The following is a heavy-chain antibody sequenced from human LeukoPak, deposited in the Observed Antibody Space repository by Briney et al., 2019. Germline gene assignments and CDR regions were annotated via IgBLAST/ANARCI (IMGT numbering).Heavy chain of an antibody. J-gene: IGHJ4*02. D-gene: IGHD4-23*01. CDR3: ASESSTTVVTPRFDY. CDR1: GFTFSSYG. V-gene: IGHV3-33*01. CDR2: IWYDGSNK. Sequence: GGSLRLSCAASGFTFSSYGMHWVRQAPGKGLEWVAVIWYDGSNKYYADSVKGRFTISRDNSKNTLYLQMNSLRAEDTAVYYCASESSTTVVTPRFDYWGQGTLVTVSS.